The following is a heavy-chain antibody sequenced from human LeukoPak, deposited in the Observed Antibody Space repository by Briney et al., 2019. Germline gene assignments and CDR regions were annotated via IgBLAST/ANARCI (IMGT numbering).Heavy chain of an antibody. D-gene: IGHD4-17*01. V-gene: IGHV3-9*01. CDR1: GFTFDDYA. CDR3: AKGDYGEISLPNYGMDV. Sequence: PGGSLRLSCAASGFTFDDYAMHWVRHAPGKGLEWVSGISWNSGSIGYADSVKGRFTISRDNAKNSLYLQMNSLRAEDTALYYCAKGDYGEISLPNYGMDVWGQGTTVTVSS. CDR2: ISWNSGSI. J-gene: IGHJ6*02.